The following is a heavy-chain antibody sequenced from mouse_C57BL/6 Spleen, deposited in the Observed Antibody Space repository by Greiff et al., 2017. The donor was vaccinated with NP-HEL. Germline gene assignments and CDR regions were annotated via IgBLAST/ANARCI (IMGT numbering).Heavy chain of an antibody. CDR1: GYTFTSYW. J-gene: IGHJ2*01. D-gene: IGHD1-1*02. CDR3: ARSETVVYFDY. V-gene: IGHV1-64*01. Sequence: QVQLQQPGAELVKPGASVKLSCKASGYTFTSYWMHWVKQRPGQGLEWLGMIHPHSGSNTSNAKFKSKATLTVDKSSSTAYMQLSSLTSEDSAVYYCARSETVVYFDYWGQGTTRTVSS. CDR2: IHPHSGSN.